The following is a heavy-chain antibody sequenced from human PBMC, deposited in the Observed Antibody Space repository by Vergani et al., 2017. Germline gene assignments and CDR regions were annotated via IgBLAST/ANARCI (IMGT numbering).Heavy chain of an antibody. CDR3: AREATRSWD. CDR2: IHASGTK. Sequence: QVHLNEAGPGLVKPSQTLSLTCTVSGASITSGSFYWSWIRQPAGKGLEWIGRIHASGTKNYNPSLRSRVTLSVDTSKNQLSLKMISMTAADTAVYYCAREATRSWDWGQGTLVTVSS. J-gene: IGHJ4*02. CDR1: GASITSGSFY. V-gene: IGHV4-61*02. D-gene: IGHD1-26*01.